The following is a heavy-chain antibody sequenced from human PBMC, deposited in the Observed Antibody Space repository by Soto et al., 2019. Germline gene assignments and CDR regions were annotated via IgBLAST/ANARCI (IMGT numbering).Heavy chain of an antibody. Sequence: GGSLRLSCAASGFTFSSYSMNWVRQAPGKGLEWVSYISSSSSIIYYADPVKGRFTISRDNAKNSLYLQMNSLRDEDTAVYYCARAGVVTLGYFDYWGQGTLVTVSS. V-gene: IGHV3-48*02. CDR2: ISSSSSII. CDR3: ARAGVVTLGYFDY. CDR1: GFTFSSYS. D-gene: IGHD2-21*02. J-gene: IGHJ4*02.